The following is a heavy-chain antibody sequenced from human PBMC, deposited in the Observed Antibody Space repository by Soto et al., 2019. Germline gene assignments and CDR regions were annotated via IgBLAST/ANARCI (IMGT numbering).Heavy chain of an antibody. CDR1: GFSLSTSGVG. D-gene: IGHD3-22*01. Sequence: QITLKESGPTLVKPTQTLTLTCTFSGFSLSTSGVGVAWIRQPPGKALEWLALIYWDDDKRYSPSLKSRLTIXRDXSXNQVVLTMTNMDPVDTATYYCAHRPYDSSGYYYFDYWGQGTLVTVSS. J-gene: IGHJ4*02. CDR2: IYWDDDK. CDR3: AHRPYDSSGYYYFDY. V-gene: IGHV2-5*02.